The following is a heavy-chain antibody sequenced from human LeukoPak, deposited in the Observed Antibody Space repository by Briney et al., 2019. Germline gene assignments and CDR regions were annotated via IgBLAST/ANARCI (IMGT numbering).Heavy chain of an antibody. Sequence: SETLSLTCTVSGGSISSYYWSWIRQPPGKGLEWIGRIYTSGSTNYNPSLKSRVTTSVDTSKNQFSLKLSSVTAADTAVYYCARDRMVRGVITDYYYYYMDVWGKGTTVTISS. V-gene: IGHV4-4*07. CDR2: IYTSGST. D-gene: IGHD3-10*01. J-gene: IGHJ6*03. CDR3: ARDRMVRGVITDYYYYYMDV. CDR1: GGSISSYY.